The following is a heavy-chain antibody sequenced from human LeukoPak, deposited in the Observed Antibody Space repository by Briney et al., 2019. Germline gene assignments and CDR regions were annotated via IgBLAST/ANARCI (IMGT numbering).Heavy chain of an antibody. CDR1: GFTFSYYT. Sequence: GGSLRLSSAASGFTFSYYTMHWVRQAPGKGLEWAAVISYDGSNKYYADSVKGRFTISRDNSKNTLYLQMNSLRAEDTAVYYCARVLNYYDSSGYYFSYWGQGTLVTVSS. J-gene: IGHJ4*02. V-gene: IGHV3-30-3*01. CDR3: ARVLNYYDSSGYYFSY. CDR2: ISYDGSNK. D-gene: IGHD3-22*01.